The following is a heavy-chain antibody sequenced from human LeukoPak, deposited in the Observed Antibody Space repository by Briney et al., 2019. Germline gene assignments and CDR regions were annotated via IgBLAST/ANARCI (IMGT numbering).Heavy chain of an antibody. CDR3: ADEYFDISTGYFAEYFQH. J-gene: IGHJ1*01. D-gene: IGHD3-9*01. V-gene: IGHV3-23*01. CDR1: GFTFSSDA. CDR2: ISGSGGRT. Sequence: GGSLRLSCAASGFTFSSDAMSWVRQAPGKGLEWVSAISGSGGRTYNADSVKGRFTISRDNSKNTLYLQMNSLRAEDTAVYYCADEYFDISTGYFAEYFQHWGQGTLVTVSS.